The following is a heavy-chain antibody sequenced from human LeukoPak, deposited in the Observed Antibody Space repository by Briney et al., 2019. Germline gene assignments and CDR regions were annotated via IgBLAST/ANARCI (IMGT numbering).Heavy chain of an antibody. CDR2: IYYIGST. J-gene: IGHJ4*02. CDR3: ATGIAVAGIFSDY. Sequence: SETLSLTCTVSGGSISSSSHYWGWIRQPPGKGLEWIGSIYYIGSTYYNPSLKSRVTISVDTSKNQFSLNLGSVTAADTAVYYCATGIAVAGIFSDYWGQGTLVTVSS. CDR1: GGSISSSSHY. V-gene: IGHV4-39*01. D-gene: IGHD6-19*01.